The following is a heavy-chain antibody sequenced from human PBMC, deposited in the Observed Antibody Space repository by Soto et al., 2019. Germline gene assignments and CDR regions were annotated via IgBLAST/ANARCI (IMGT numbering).Heavy chain of an antibody. D-gene: IGHD3-16*01. CDR2: IYYSGST. J-gene: IGHJ4*02. CDR1: GGSISSGGYY. V-gene: IGHV4-31*03. CDR3: ARGKEVGPGRGLDY. Sequence: QVQLQESGPGLVKPSQTLSLTCTVSGGSISSGGYYWSWVRQHPGKGLEWLGYIYYSGSTYYNPSLKGRVTILVDTSKNQLSLKLSSVTAADTAVYYCARGKEVGPGRGLDYWGQGTLVTVSS.